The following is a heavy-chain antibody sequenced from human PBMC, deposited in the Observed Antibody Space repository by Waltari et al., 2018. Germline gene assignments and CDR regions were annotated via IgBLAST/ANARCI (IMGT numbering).Heavy chain of an antibody. Sequence: QVQLVQSGAEVKKPGASVKVSCQASGYTFTSYDINWVRQATGQGLEWMGWMNPNSGNTGYAQKFQGRVTITRNTSISTAYMELSSLRSEDTAVYYCARGELANWGNPFDIWGQGTMVTVSS. D-gene: IGHD7-27*01. J-gene: IGHJ3*02. V-gene: IGHV1-8*03. CDR3: ARGELANWGNPFDI. CDR1: GYTFTSYD. CDR2: MNPNSGNT.